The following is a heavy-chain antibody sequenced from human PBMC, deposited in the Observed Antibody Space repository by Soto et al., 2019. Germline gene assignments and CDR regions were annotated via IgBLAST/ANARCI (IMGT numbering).Heavy chain of an antibody. Sequence: SETLSLTCTVSGASISGFYWSWIRKSAGKGREWIGRIYATGTTDYNPSLKSRVMMSVDTSKKQFSLKLRSVTAADTAVYYCVRDGTKTLRDWFDPWGQGISVTVSS. CDR2: IYATGTT. CDR3: VRDGTKTLRDWFDP. V-gene: IGHV4-4*07. J-gene: IGHJ5*02. CDR1: GASISGFY. D-gene: IGHD1-1*01.